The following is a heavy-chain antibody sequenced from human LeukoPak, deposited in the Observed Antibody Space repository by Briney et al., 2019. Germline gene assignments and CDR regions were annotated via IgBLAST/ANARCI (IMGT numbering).Heavy chain of an antibody. Sequence: GRSLRLSCAASGFTFSSYSMHWVRQAPGKGLEWVSTMSGSDGSTFYADSVKGRFAISRDNSKSTLYLQMNSLRAEDTAVYFCAKGTEYSGFVWPFDIWGQGTVVTV. CDR2: MSGSDGST. CDR3: AKGTEYSGFVWPFDI. D-gene: IGHD5-12*01. J-gene: IGHJ3*02. CDR1: GFTFSSYS. V-gene: IGHV3-23*01.